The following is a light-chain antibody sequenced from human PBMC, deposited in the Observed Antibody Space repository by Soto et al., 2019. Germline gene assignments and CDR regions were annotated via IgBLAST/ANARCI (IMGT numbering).Light chain of an antibody. CDR3: QQYDVHPKT. CDR2: DAS. J-gene: IGKJ1*01. V-gene: IGKV1-33*01. Sequence: DIQMTQSPSSLSASVGDRVTITCQASQDSDKYLSWYQQTPGKAPKVLISDASRLETGVPSRFSGSGYGTDFTLTITSLQTDDFGTYHCQQYDVHPKTFGQGTKVDI. CDR1: QDSDKY.